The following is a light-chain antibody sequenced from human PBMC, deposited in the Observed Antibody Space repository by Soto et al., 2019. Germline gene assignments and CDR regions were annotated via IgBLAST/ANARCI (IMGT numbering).Light chain of an antibody. V-gene: IGKV3D-20*02. CDR3: QQGSNWPPIT. J-gene: IGKJ5*01. CDR2: DAS. CDR1: QTVRNNY. Sequence: EFVLTQSPGTLSLSPGERATLSCRASQTVRNNYLAWYQQKPGQAPRLLIYDASSRATGIPDRFSGGGSGTDFTLTISRLEPEDFAVYYCQQGSNWPPITFGQGTRLEIK.